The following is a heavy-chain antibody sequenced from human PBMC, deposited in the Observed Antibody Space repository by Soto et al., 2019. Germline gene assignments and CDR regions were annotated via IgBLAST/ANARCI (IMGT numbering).Heavy chain of an antibody. Sequence: GGSLRLSCAASGFTFSDYYMSWIRQAPGKGLEWVSYISSSGSTIYYADSVKGRFTISRDNAKNSLYLQMNSLRAEDTAVYYCARGLLYYGSGSYWGYCYGMDVWGQGTTVTVSS. CDR2: ISSSGSTI. V-gene: IGHV3-11*01. D-gene: IGHD3-10*01. J-gene: IGHJ6*02. CDR3: ARGLLYYGSGSYWGYCYGMDV. CDR1: GFTFSDYY.